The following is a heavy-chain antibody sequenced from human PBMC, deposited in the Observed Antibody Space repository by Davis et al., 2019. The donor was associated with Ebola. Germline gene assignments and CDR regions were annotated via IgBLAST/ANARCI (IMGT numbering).Heavy chain of an antibody. Sequence: GESLKISCQGSGYSFPNYWIAWVRQMPGKGLEWMGIIYPGDSDTTYSPSFQGQVTISADKSISTAYLQWSSLKASDTAMYYCARLGSGYDFDYWGQGTLVTVSS. V-gene: IGHV5-51*01. D-gene: IGHD3-22*01. CDR3: ARLGSGYDFDY. CDR1: GYSFPNYW. J-gene: IGHJ4*02. CDR2: IYPGDSDT.